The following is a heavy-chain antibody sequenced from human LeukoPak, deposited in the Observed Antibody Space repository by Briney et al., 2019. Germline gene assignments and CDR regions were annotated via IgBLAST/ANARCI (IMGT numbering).Heavy chain of an antibody. CDR3: ARGTSDCSSTSCYIDSNYYYYYMDV. V-gene: IGHV1-69*05. CDR1: GGTFINYA. J-gene: IGHJ6*03. CDR2: IIPIFGTQ. D-gene: IGHD2-2*02. Sequence: SVKVSYKASGGTFINYAVSWVRQAPGQGLKWVGGIIPIFGTQNYAQKFQGRVTITTYESTSTAYMELSSLRSEDTAVYYCARGTSDCSSTSCYIDSNYYYYYMDVWGKGTTVTVSS.